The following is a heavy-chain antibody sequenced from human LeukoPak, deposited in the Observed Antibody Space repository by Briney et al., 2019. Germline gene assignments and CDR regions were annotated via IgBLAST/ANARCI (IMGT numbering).Heavy chain of an antibody. Sequence: ASVKVSCKVSGYTFTDYYMHWVQQAPVKGLEWMGLVDPEDRETIYAEKFQDRVTITADTSTDTAYMELSSLRSEDTAVYYCATNAGGISAFFDIWGQGTMVTVSS. D-gene: IGHD2-8*02. J-gene: IGHJ3*02. CDR3: ATNAGGISAFFDI. CDR2: VDPEDRET. CDR1: GYTFTDYY. V-gene: IGHV1-69-2*01.